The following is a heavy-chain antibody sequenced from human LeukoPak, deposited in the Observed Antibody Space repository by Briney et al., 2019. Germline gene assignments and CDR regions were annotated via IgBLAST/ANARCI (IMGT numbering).Heavy chain of an antibody. CDR2: IKQDGSEK. CDR3: AKDVNFDWLLPDY. CDR1: GFTFSSYW. J-gene: IGHJ4*02. D-gene: IGHD3-9*01. Sequence: GGSLRLSCAASGFTFSSYWMSWVRQAPGKGLEWVANIKQDGSEKYYVDSVKGRFTISRDNAKNSLYLQMNSLRAEDTAVYYCAKDVNFDWLLPDYWGQGTLVTVSS. V-gene: IGHV3-7*01.